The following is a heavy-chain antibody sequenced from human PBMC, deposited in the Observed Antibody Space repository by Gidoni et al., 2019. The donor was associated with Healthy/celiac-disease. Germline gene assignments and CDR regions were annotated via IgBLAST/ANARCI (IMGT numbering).Heavy chain of an antibody. Sequence: EVQLLESGGGLVQPGGSLRRSCPASGFTFSSYAMSWFRQAPGKGLAWVSAISGSGGSTYYADSVKGRFTISRDNSKNTLYLQMNSLRAEDTAVYYCAKVREQWLADFDYWGQGTLVTVSS. CDR1: GFTFSSYA. V-gene: IGHV3-23*01. CDR3: AKVREQWLADFDY. J-gene: IGHJ4*02. D-gene: IGHD6-19*01. CDR2: ISGSGGST.